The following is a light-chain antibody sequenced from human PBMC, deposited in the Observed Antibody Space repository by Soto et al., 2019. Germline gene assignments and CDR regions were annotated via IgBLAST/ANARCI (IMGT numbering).Light chain of an antibody. CDR2: EVI. CDR3: CSYAPSSTLV. V-gene: IGLV2-23*02. Sequence: QSVLTQPASVSGSPGQSITISCTGTSSDIGNYNLVSWYQQHPGKVPKLIIYEVIKRPSGVSNRFSGSKSSNTASLTISGLQAEDEGDYYCCSYAPSSTLVFGGGTKVTVL. J-gene: IGLJ3*02. CDR1: SSDIGNYNL.